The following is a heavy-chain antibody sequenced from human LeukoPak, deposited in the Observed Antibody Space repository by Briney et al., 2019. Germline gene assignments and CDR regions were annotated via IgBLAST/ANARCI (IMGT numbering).Heavy chain of an antibody. D-gene: IGHD3-10*01. Sequence: SVKVSCKASGGTFSSYAISWVRQAPGQGLEWMGRIIPILGIANYAQKFQGRVTITADKSTSTAYMELSSLRSEDTAVYYCARDPGPSMVRGVTDASDIWGQGTMVTASS. CDR1: GGTFSSYA. CDR2: IIPILGIA. CDR3: ARDPGPSMVRGVTDASDI. J-gene: IGHJ3*02. V-gene: IGHV1-69*04.